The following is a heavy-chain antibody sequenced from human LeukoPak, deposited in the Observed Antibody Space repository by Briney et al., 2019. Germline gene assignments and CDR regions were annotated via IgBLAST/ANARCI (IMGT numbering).Heavy chain of an antibody. J-gene: IGHJ4*02. CDR1: GSSISTYY. V-gene: IGHV4-59*01. Sequence: PSETLSLTCAVSGSSISTYYWTWIRQPPGKGLEWIGYIYYSGSTNYNPSLKSRLTISVDTSKNQFSLKLSSVTAADTAVYYCARDQGSGIWDTALVNWGQGTLVTVSS. D-gene: IGHD5-18*01. CDR3: ARDQGSGIWDTALVN. CDR2: IYYSGST.